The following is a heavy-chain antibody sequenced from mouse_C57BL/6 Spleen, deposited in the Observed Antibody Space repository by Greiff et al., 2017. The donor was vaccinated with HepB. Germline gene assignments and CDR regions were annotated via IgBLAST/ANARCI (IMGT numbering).Heavy chain of an antibody. J-gene: IGHJ2*01. CDR3: ARDYGSSFFDY. CDR2: ISDGGSYT. CDR1: GFTFSSYA. Sequence: EVQVVESGGGLVKPGGSLKLSCAASGFTFSSYAMSWVRQTPEKRLEWVATISDGGSYTYYPDNVKGRFTISRDNAKNNLYLQLSHLKSEDTAMYYCARDYGSSFFDYWGQGTTLTVSS. D-gene: IGHD1-1*01. V-gene: IGHV5-4*01.